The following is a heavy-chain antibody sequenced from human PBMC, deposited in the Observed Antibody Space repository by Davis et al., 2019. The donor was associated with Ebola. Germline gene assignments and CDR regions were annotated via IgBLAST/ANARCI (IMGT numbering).Heavy chain of an antibody. V-gene: IGHV3-21*01. CDR2: ISSSSSYI. D-gene: IGHD6-19*01. CDR1: GFTFGDYA. J-gene: IGHJ4*02. CDR3: ARDPRGRYSSGWLPFDY. Sequence: PGGSLRLSCTASGFTFGDYAMSWVRQAPGKGLEWVSSISSSSSYIYYADSVKGRFTISRDNAKNSLYLQMNSLRAEDTAVYYCARDPRGRYSSGWLPFDYWGQGTLVTVSS.